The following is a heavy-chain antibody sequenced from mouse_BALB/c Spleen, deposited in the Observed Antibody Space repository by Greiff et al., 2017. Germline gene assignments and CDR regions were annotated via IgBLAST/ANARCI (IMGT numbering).Heavy chain of an antibody. V-gene: IGHV1-80*01. J-gene: IGHJ3*01. CDR3: AREGFGSSYWFAY. CDR2: IYPGDGDT. CDR1: GYAFSSYW. Sequence: VQLQQSGAELVRPGSSVKISCKASGYAFSSYWMNWVKQRPGQGLEWIGQIYPGDGDTNYNGKFKGKATLTADKSSSTAYMQLSSLTSEDSAVYFCAREGFGSSYWFAYWGQGTLVTVSA. D-gene: IGHD1-1*01.